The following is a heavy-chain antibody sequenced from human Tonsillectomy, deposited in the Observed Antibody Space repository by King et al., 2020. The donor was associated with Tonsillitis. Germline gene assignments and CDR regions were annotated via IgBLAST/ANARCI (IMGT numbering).Heavy chain of an antibody. CDR3: ARAGEERYFDWPKGIS. J-gene: IGHJ5*02. CDR1: GGSFSGYY. Sequence: QVQLQQWGAGLLKPSETLSLTCAVYGGSFSGYYWSWIRQPPGKGLEWIGEINHSGSTNYNPSLKSRVTVSVDTSKNQFSLKLSSVTAADTAVYYCARAGEERYFDWPKGISWGQGTLVTVSS. CDR2: INHSGST. D-gene: IGHD3-9*01. V-gene: IGHV4-34*01.